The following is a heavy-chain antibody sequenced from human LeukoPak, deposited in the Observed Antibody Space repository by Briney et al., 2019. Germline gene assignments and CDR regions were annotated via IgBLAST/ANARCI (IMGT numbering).Heavy chain of an antibody. J-gene: IGHJ4*02. V-gene: IGHV3-53*01. Sequence: GGSLRLSCAASGFTVSSNYMSLVRQAPGKGLEWVSVIYSGGSTYYADSVKGRFTISRDNSKNTLYLQMNSLRAEDTAVYYCASKMPYYYDSPPDCWGQGTLVTVSS. CDR3: ASKMPYYYDSPPDC. CDR2: IYSGGST. CDR1: GFTVSSNY. D-gene: IGHD3-22*01.